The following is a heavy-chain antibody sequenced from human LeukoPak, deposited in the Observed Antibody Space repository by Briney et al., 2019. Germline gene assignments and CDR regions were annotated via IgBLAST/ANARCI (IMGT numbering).Heavy chain of an antibody. CDR2: IYSGGST. Sequence: GGSLRLSCAASGFTVSSKYMSWVRQAPGKGLEWVSVIYSGGSTYYADSVKGRFTISRDNSKNTLFLQMNSLRAEDTAVYYCAKNLYCGGGSCYPSALGMDVWGQGTTVTVSS. V-gene: IGHV3-53*01. J-gene: IGHJ6*02. D-gene: IGHD2-15*01. CDR1: GFTVSSKY. CDR3: AKNLYCGGGSCYPSALGMDV.